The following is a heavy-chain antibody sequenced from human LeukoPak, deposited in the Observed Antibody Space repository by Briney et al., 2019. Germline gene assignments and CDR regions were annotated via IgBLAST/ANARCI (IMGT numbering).Heavy chain of an antibody. Sequence: GGSLRLSCAGAGFTFSSYTMNWIRQAPGKGLEWVSFISSTSSYIYYADSVKGRFTISRDNANNSVYLQMNSLRAEDTAVYYCARDRLYGSSGYYGNWGQGTLVTVSS. V-gene: IGHV3-21*01. CDR2: ISSTSSYI. CDR1: GFTFSSYT. CDR3: ARDRLYGSSGYYGN. J-gene: IGHJ4*02. D-gene: IGHD3-22*01.